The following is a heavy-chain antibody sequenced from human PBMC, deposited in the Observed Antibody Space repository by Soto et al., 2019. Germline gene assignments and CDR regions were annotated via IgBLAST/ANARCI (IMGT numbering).Heavy chain of an antibody. D-gene: IGHD3-3*01. J-gene: IGHJ4*02. Sequence: ASETLSLTCSVSGGSISSSGYYWSWIRQPPGKGLEWIGEINHSGSTNYNPSLKSRVTISVDTSKNQFSLKLSSVTAADTAVYYCAREPARDYDFWSGPKRSYFDYWGQGTLVTVS. V-gene: IGHV4-39*07. CDR3: AREPARDYDFWSGPKRSYFDY. CDR2: INHSGST. CDR1: GGSISSSGYY.